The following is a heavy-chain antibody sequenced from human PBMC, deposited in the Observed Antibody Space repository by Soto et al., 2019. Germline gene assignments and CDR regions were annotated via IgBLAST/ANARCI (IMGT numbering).Heavy chain of an antibody. CDR3: ARGMGSPDY. CDR2: IYYSGST. V-gene: IGHV4-59*01. CDR1: GGSISSYY. D-gene: IGHD1-26*01. Sequence: QVQLQESGPGLVKPSETLSLTCIVSGGSISSYYWSWIRQPPGKGLEWIGYIYYSGSTNYNPSLKSRVTISVDTSKNQFSLNLNSVTAAATAVYYCARGMGSPDYWGQGTLVTVSS. J-gene: IGHJ4*02.